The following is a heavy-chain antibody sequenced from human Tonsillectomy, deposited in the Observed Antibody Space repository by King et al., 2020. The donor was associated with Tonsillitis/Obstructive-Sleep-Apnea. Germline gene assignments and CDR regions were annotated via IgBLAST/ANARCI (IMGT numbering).Heavy chain of an antibody. CDR2: ISWNSGSI. Sequence: QLVQSGGGLVQPGRSLRLSCAASGFTFDDYAMHWVRQAPGKGLEWVSGISWNSGSIGYADSVKGRFTISRDNAKNSLYLQMNSLRAEDTALYYCAKDVGSDWLLYGRGSDYWGQGTLVTVSS. CDR3: AKDVGSDWLLYGRGSDY. D-gene: IGHD3-9*01. J-gene: IGHJ4*02. V-gene: IGHV3-9*01. CDR1: GFTFDDYA.